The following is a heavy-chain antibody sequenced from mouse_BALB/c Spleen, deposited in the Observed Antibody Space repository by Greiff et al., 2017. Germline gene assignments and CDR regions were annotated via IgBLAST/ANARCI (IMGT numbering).Heavy chain of an antibody. Sequence: VQRVESGPGLVAPSQSLSITCTVSGFSLTSYGVHWVRQPPGKGLEWLGVIWAGGSTNYNSALMSRLSISKDNSKSQVFLKMNSLQTDDTAMYYCASYYGSSYVGWFAYWGQGTLVTVSA. CDR1: GFSLTSYG. J-gene: IGHJ3*01. CDR3: ASYYGSSYVGWFAY. CDR2: IWAGGST. V-gene: IGHV2-9*02. D-gene: IGHD1-1*01.